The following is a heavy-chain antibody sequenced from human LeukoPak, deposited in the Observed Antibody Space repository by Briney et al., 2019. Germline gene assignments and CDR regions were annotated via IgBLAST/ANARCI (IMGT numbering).Heavy chain of an antibody. CDR3: ARDPGRIAPDWYFDL. V-gene: IGHV4-38-2*02. CDR2: IYHTGST. CDR1: DNSIGSGYY. D-gene: IGHD6-13*01. J-gene: IGHJ2*01. Sequence: PAETLSLTCTVSDNSIGSGYYWGWIRQPPGKGLEWIGNIYHTGSTYSNPSLKGRVTVSVDTSKNRFSLKMRSVTAADTAVYYCARDPGRIAPDWYFDLWGRGTLVTVSS.